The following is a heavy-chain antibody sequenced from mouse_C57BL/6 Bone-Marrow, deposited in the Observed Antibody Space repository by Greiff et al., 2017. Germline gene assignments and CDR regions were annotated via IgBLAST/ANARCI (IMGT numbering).Heavy chain of an antibody. CDR3: ARYDYGSSYRY. V-gene: IGHV1-50*01. CDR1: GYTFTSYW. D-gene: IGHD1-1*01. J-gene: IGHJ2*01. Sequence: QVQLQQPGAELVKPGASVKLSCKASGYTFTSYWMQWVKQRPGQGLEWIGEIDPSDSYTNYNQKFKGKATLTVDTSSSTAYMQLSSLTSEDSAVYYCARYDYGSSYRYWGQGTTLTVSS. CDR2: IDPSDSYT.